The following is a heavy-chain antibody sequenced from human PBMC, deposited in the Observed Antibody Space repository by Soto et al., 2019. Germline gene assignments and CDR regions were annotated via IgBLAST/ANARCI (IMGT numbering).Heavy chain of an antibody. CDR3: ARDSTYYYNSSGYYYHDY. D-gene: IGHD3-22*01. CDR1: GGTFSSYA. CDR2: IIPIFGTA. V-gene: IGHV1-69*06. J-gene: IGHJ4*02. Sequence: SVKVSCKASGGTFSSYAISWVRQAPGQGLEWMGGIIPIFGTANYAQKFQGRVTITADKSTSTAYMELSSLRSEDTAVYYCARDSTYYYNSSGYYYHDYWGQGTLVTVSS.